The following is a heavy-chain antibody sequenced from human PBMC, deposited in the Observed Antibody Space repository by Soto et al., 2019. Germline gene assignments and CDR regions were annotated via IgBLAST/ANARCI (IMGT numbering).Heavy chain of an antibody. J-gene: IGHJ4*02. Sequence: PSETLSLTCSASGGSMSEYFWSWSRQSPGKGLEWIGYIYYLGSTDYNPSLKSRVTISVDTSKRHFSLRLPSVAAADTAVYYCARDGYDGSGSPYPAYWGPGTQVTVSS. V-gene: IGHV4-59*01. CDR2: IYYLGST. D-gene: IGHD3-10*01. CDR3: ARDGYDGSGSPYPAY. CDR1: GGSMSEYF.